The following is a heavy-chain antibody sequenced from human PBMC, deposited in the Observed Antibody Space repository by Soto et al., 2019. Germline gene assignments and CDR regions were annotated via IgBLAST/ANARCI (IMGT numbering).Heavy chain of an antibody. V-gene: IGHV1-3*01. CDR2: INAGNGNT. CDR1: GYTFTSYA. CDR3: ARGGKGSGGHFDY. J-gene: IGHJ4*02. Sequence: QVQLVQSGAEVKKPGASVKVSCKASGYTFTSYAMHWVRQAPGQRLEWMGWINAGNGNTKYPQKFQGRVTITRDTSASTAYMELSSLRSEDTAVYYCARGGKGSGGHFDYWGQGTLVTVSS. D-gene: IGHD1-26*01.